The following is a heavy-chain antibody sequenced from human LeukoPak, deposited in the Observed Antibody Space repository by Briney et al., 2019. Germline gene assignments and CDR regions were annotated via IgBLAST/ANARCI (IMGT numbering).Heavy chain of an antibody. CDR3: ARGLRNTDTFDV. CDR1: GFTFSRFG. CDR2: IWYDGSNK. V-gene: IGHV3-33*01. J-gene: IGHJ3*01. Sequence: GGSLSLSRAVSGFTFSRFGMHWVRHAPGKGVEVVAVIWYDGSNKYYADSVKGRFTISRDNSRNTVYLQMNSLRADDTAVYYCARGLRNTDTFDVWGEGTMVTVSS.